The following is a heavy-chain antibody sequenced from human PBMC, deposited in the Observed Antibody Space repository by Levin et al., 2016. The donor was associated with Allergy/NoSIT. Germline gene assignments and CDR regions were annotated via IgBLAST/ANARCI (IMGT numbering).Heavy chain of an antibody. J-gene: IGHJ5*02. CDR2: IKQDGSEK. Sequence: WIRQPPGKGLQWVANIKQDGSEKYYVDSVKGRFTISRDNAKNSLYLQMNSLRAEDTAVYYCAKLEARQRLDPWGQGTLVTVSS. V-gene: IGHV3-7*03. D-gene: IGHD6-6*01. CDR3: AKLEARQRLDP.